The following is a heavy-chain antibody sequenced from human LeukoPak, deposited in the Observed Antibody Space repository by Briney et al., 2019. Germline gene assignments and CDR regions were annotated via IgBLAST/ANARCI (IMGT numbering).Heavy chain of an antibody. V-gene: IGHV1-69*04. CDR1: GGTFSSYA. J-gene: IGHJ4*02. D-gene: IGHD6-13*01. CDR2: IIPILGIA. CDR3: ARCTIKQQLSDY. Sequence: SVKVSCKASGGTFSSYAISWVRQAPGQGLEWMGRIIPILGIANYAQKFQGRVTITADKSTSTAYMELSSLRSEDTAVYYCARCTIKQQLSDYWGQGTLVTVSS.